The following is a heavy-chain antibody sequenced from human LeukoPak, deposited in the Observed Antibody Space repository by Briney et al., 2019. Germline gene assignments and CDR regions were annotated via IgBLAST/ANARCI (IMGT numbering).Heavy chain of an antibody. CDR3: TRAPPHSLEWLLSSSYYYYGMDV. D-gene: IGHD3-3*01. CDR2: IRSKAYGGTT. Sequence: PGGSLRLSCTASGFTFGDYAMSWVRQAPGKGLEWVGFIRSKAYGGTTEYAASVKGRFTISRDDSKSIAYLQMHSLTTEDTAVYYCTRAPPHSLEWLLSSSYYYYGMDVWGQGTTVTVSS. J-gene: IGHJ6*02. V-gene: IGHV3-49*04. CDR1: GFTFGDYA.